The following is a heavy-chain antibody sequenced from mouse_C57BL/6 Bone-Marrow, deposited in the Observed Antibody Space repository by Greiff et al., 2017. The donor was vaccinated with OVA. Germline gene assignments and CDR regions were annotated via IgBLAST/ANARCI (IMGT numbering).Heavy chain of an antibody. J-gene: IGHJ3*01. Sequence: EVQLVESGGGLVKPGGSLKLSCAASGFTFSDYGMHWVRQAPEKGLEWVAYISSGSSTIYYADTVQGRFTISRDNAKNTLFLQMTSLRAEDTAMYYCARPRLRRSRGGFAYWGQGTLVTVSA. D-gene: IGHD2-4*01. V-gene: IGHV5-17*01. CDR3: ARPRLRRSRGGFAY. CDR1: GFTFSDYG. CDR2: ISSGSSTI.